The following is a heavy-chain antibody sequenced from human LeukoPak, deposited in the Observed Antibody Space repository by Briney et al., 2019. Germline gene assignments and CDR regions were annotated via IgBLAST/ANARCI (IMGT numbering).Heavy chain of an antibody. V-gene: IGHV3-48*01. D-gene: IGHD3-16*01. CDR1: GFTFNTYS. CDR3: ARAMITFGGVNTFDI. CDR2: ISNSSTTI. J-gene: IGHJ3*02. Sequence: GGSLRLSCAASGFTFNTYSMNWVRQAPGKGLGWISYISNSSTTIYFADSVKGRFTISRDNAKNSLSLQMNSLRAEDTAVYYCARAMITFGGVNTFDIWGQGTMVTVSS.